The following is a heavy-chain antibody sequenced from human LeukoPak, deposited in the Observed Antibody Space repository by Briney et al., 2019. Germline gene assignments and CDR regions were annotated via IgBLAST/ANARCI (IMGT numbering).Heavy chain of an antibody. CDR2: ISSSSSTI. D-gene: IGHD2-15*01. CDR1: GFTFSSYS. Sequence: GGSPRLSCAASGFTFSSYSMNWVRQAPGKGLEWVSYISSSSSTIYYADSVKGRFTISRDNAKNSLYLQMNSLRAEDTAVYYCARGEPIVVVVAATGSSDYWGQGTLVTVSS. J-gene: IGHJ4*02. V-gene: IGHV3-48*01. CDR3: ARGEPIVVVVAATGSSDY.